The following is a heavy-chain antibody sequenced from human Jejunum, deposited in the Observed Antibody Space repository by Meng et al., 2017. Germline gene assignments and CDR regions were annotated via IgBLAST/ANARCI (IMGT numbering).Heavy chain of an antibody. D-gene: IGHD5-18*01. CDR1: GYTFTNYA. V-gene: IGHV7-4-1*02. CDR2: TNTNTAKP. J-gene: IGHJ4*02. CDR3: ARDMYSYGYYDY. Sequence: ASVKVSCKSSGYTFTNYAINWVRQAPGEGLQWMGRTNTNTAKPTYAQDFTGRFVFSLDTSVTTAYLEISSLEADDTATYYCARDMYSYGYYDYWGQGTLVTVSS.